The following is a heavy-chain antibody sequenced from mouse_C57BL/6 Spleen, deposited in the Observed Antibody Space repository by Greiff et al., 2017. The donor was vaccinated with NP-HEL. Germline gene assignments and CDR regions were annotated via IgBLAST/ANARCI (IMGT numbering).Heavy chain of an antibody. D-gene: IGHD1-1*01. CDR2: IDPSDSYT. CDR1: GYTFTSYW. V-gene: IGHV1-69*01. Sequence: VQLQQPGAELVMPGASVKLSCKASGYTFTSYWMHWVKQRPGQGLAWIGEIDPSDSYTNYNQKFKGKSTLTVDKSSSTAYMQLSSLTSEDSAVYYCARPYGMYFDVWGTGTTVTVSS. J-gene: IGHJ1*03. CDR3: ARPYGMYFDV.